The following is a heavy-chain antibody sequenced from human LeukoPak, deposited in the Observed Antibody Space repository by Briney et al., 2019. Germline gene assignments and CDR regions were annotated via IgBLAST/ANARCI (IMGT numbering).Heavy chain of an antibody. CDR3: ARGIAVAGTVFDY. CDR1: GGSISSGSYY. Sequence: SETLSLTCTVSGGSISSGSYYWSWIRQPAGKGLEWIGRIYTSGSTNYNPSLKSRVTISVDTSKNQFSLKLSSVTAADTAVYCCARGIAVAGTVFDYWGQGTLVTVSS. V-gene: IGHV4-61*02. CDR2: IYTSGST. D-gene: IGHD6-19*01. J-gene: IGHJ4*02.